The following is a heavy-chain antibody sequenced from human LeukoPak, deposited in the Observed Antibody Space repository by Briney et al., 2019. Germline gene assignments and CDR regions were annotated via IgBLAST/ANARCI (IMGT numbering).Heavy chain of an antibody. Sequence: PGGSLRLSCAASGFTFDDYAMHWVRQAPGKGLEWVSGISWNSGSIGYADSVKGRFTISRDNAKNSLYLQMNSLRAEDTALYYCAKARDPVEMATIALWGQGTLVTVSS. CDR1: GFTFDDYA. D-gene: IGHD5-12*01. V-gene: IGHV3-9*01. CDR2: ISWNSGSI. J-gene: IGHJ4*02. CDR3: AKARDPVEMATIAL.